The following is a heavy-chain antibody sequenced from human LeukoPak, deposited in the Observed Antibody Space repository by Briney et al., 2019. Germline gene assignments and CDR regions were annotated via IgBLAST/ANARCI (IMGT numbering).Heavy chain of an antibody. V-gene: IGHV4-59*08. D-gene: IGHD6-19*01. CDR3: ARSRILAAGENQFDP. Sequence: PSETLSLTCTVSGGSISSYYWSWIRQPPGKGLEWIGYIYYSGSTNYNPSLKSRVTISVDTSKNQFSLKLSSVTAADTAVYYCARSRILAAGENQFDPWGQGTLVTVSS. J-gene: IGHJ5*02. CDR2: IYYSGST. CDR1: GGSISSYY.